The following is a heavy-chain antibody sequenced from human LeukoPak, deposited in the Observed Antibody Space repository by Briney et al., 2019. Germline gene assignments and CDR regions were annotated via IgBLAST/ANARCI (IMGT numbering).Heavy chain of an antibody. CDR2: IRANNGNT. D-gene: IGHD3-16*01. V-gene: IGHV1-18*01. CDR1: TYTFTSIS. CDR3: ARWGPGGAFDY. J-gene: IGHJ4*02. Sequence: ASVKVSCKASTYTFTSISTSWVRQTPGQGLEWVGWIRANNGNTNYAQKLQGRVTMTTDTSTSTAYMELRSLRSDDTAVYYCARWGPGGAFDYWGQGTLVTVSS.